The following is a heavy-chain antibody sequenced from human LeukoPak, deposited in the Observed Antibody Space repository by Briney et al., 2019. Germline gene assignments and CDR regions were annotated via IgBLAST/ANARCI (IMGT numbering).Heavy chain of an antibody. Sequence: GGSLRLSCAASGFTFSSYWMHWVRQAPGKGLVWVSRINSDGSSTTYADSVNGRFTISRDNAKNTLYLQMNSLRAEDTAVYYCAKEGYDILTGYYMDYYYYYMDVWGKGTTVTISS. V-gene: IGHV3-74*01. J-gene: IGHJ6*03. CDR1: GFTFSSYW. D-gene: IGHD3-9*01. CDR3: AKEGYDILTGYYMDYYYYYMDV. CDR2: INSDGSST.